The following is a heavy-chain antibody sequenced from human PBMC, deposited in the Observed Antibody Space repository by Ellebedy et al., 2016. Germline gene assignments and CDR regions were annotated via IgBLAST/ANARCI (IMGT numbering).Heavy chain of an antibody. J-gene: IGHJ6*03. CDR1: GGSISSYY. Sequence: SETLSLXXTVSGGSISSYYWSWIRQPPGKGLEWIGYIYYSGSTNYNPSLKSRVTISVDTSKNQFSLKLSSVTAADTAVYYCARVYYGDYENYYYYYYMDVWGKGTTVTVSS. CDR2: IYYSGST. D-gene: IGHD4-17*01. CDR3: ARVYYGDYENYYYYYYMDV. V-gene: IGHV4-59*01.